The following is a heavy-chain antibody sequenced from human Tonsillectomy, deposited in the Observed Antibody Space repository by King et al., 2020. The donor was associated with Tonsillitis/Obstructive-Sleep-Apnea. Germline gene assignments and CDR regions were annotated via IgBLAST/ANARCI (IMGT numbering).Heavy chain of an antibody. Sequence: VQLVEAGGGLIQPGGSLRLSCAAFGFTVSSNYMSWVRQASGKGLEVVLVIYCGGSTYYADSVKGRFTISRDNSKNTLYLQMNSLRAEDTAVYYCARTDRIFDYWGQGTLVTVSS. CDR3: ARTDRIFDY. CDR2: IYCGGST. CDR1: GFTVSSNY. J-gene: IGHJ4*02. V-gene: IGHV3-53*01.